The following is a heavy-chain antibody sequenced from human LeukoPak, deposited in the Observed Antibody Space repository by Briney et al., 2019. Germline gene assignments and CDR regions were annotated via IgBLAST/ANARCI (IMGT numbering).Heavy chain of an antibody. CDR1: GYTFTSYY. V-gene: IGHV1-46*01. D-gene: IGHD3-3*01. CDR2: INPSGGST. CDR3: ARDLLQLGIFGVGPSKGWFDP. Sequence: ASVKVSCKASGYTFTSYYIHWVRQAPGQGLEWMGIINPSGGSTNYAQKFQGRVTMTMDTSTSTAYMELSSLRSEDTAVYYCARDLLQLGIFGVGPSKGWFDPWGQGSLVTVSS. J-gene: IGHJ5*02.